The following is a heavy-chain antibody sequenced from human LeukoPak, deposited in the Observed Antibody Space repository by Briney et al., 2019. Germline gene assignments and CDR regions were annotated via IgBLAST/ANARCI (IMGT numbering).Heavy chain of an antibody. J-gene: IGHJ4*02. D-gene: IGHD2-2*01. CDR1: GFTFSSYA. CDR2: ISYDGSNK. V-gene: IGHV3-30-3*01. Sequence: GRSLRLSCAASGFTFSSYAMHWVRQAPGKGLEWVAVISYDGSNKYYADSVKGRFTISRDNSKNTLYLQMNSLRAEDTAVYHCAKDGFCTTTNCYPNHFDSWGQGTLVTVSS. CDR3: AKDGFCTTTNCYPNHFDS.